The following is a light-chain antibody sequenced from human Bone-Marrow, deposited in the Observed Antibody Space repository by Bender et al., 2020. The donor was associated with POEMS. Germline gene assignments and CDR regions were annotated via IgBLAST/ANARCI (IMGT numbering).Light chain of an antibody. Sequence: QSVLTQPPSASGTPGQRVTISCSGSSSNIGSNTVNWYQQLPGTAPKLLIYSNNQRPSGVPDRFSGSKSGTSASLAISGLQPEDEADYYCCSYAGSSTWVFGGGTKLTVL. V-gene: IGLV1-44*01. CDR3: CSYAGSSTWV. CDR2: SNN. J-gene: IGLJ3*02. CDR1: SSNIGSNT.